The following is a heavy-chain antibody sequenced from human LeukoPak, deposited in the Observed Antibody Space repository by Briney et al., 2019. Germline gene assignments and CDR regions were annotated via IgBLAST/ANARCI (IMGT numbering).Heavy chain of an antibody. V-gene: IGHV4-4*07. J-gene: IGHJ4*02. Sequence: PSETLSLTCTFSGGSITSYSWSWIRLPAGKGLKWIGRINPSGSTDYNTSLKSRLTMSLDTSKNHFSLNLNSVTAADTAVYYCARQQLKTMASFDSWGQGTLVTVFS. CDR2: INPSGST. D-gene: IGHD4/OR15-4a*01. CDR3: ARQQLKTMASFDS. CDR1: GGSITSYS.